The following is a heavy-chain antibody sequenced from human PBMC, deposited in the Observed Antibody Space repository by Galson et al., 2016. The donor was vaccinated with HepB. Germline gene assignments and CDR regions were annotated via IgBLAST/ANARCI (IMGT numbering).Heavy chain of an antibody. D-gene: IGHD6-19*01. V-gene: IGHV3-23*01. CDR2: ISGSGATT. J-gene: IGHJ5*02. CDR1: GFTFSGYA. CDR3: AKGGQWLLRGPGWFDP. Sequence: SLRLSCAASGFTFSGYAMSWVRQAPGKGLEWVSTISGSGATTYVADSVKGRFTMSRDNSKNTLYLQMNSLRVEDTAIYYGAKGGQWLLRGPGWFDPWGQGTLVSVSS.